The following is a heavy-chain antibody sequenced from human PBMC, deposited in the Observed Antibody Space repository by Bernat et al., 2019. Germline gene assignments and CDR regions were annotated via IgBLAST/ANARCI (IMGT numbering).Heavy chain of an antibody. J-gene: IGHJ6*02. V-gene: IGHV3-30*18. CDR3: AKDDFGYPATAYGMDV. D-gene: IGHD6-25*01. CDR1: VFTFTNAW. CDR2: ISYDGSNK. Sequence: VQLVESGGGLVQPGGSLRLSCAASVFTFTNAWMNWVRQAPGKGLEWVAVISYDGSNKYYADSAKGRFTISRDNSKNTLYLQMNSLRAEDTAVYYCAKDDFGYPATAYGMDVWGQGTTVTVSS.